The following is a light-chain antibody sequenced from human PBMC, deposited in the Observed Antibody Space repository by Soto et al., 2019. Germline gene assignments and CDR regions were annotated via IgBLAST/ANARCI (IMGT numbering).Light chain of an antibody. J-gene: IGLJ1*01. V-gene: IGLV2-14*01. CDR2: EVS. Sequence: QSALTQPASVSGSPGQSITISCTGTSSDVGAYNYVSWYQHHPGKAPKLMIYEVSNRPSGVSNRFSGSKSDNTASLTISGLQAEDEADYYCSSYTSFSTYVFGTGTKVTVL. CDR1: SSDVGAYNY. CDR3: SSYTSFSTYV.